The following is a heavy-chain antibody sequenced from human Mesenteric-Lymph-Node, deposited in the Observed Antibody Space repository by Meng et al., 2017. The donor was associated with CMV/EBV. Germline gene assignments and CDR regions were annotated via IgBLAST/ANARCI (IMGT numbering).Heavy chain of an antibody. J-gene: IGHJ6*02. V-gene: IGHV4-31*03. CDR2: IYYSGST. D-gene: IGHD3-10*01. Sequence: SETLSLTCTVSGGSISRSSYYWGWIRQPPGKGLEWTGYIYYSGSTYYNPSLKSRVTISVDTSKNQFSLKLSSVTAADTAVYYCARDVSGRLMDVWGQGTTVTVSS. CDR3: ARDVSGRLMDV. CDR1: GGSISRSSYY.